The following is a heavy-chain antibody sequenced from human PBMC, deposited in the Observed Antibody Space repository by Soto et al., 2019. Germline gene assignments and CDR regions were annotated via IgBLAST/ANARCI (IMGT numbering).Heavy chain of an antibody. J-gene: IGHJ5*01. CDR2: IYSGGST. Sequence: LRLSCAASGFSVSSNYMRGVRQAPGKGLEWVSVIYSGGSTYYADSVKGRFTISRDNSKNTLYLQMNSLRAEDTAVYYCASSGDNYWFASPGQGTLVTVSS. CDR3: ASSGDNYWFAS. V-gene: IGHV3-66*01. CDR1: GFSVSSNY. D-gene: IGHD1-20*01.